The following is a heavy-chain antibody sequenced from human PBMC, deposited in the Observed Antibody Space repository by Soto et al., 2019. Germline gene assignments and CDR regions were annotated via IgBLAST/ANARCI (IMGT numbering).Heavy chain of an antibody. CDR1: GFTFPDYT. CDR2: ISWNSGSI. V-gene: IGHV3-9*01. CDR3: AKGLYYYQTSGYPHY. Sequence: SLKISGAASGFTFPDYTMHWVRQAPRKGLEWVSGISWNSGSIDYADSVKGRFIISRDDAKNCLYLQMNSLRAEDTAFYDCAKGLYYYQTSGYPHYWGQGTLVTVSS. J-gene: IGHJ4*02. D-gene: IGHD3-22*01.